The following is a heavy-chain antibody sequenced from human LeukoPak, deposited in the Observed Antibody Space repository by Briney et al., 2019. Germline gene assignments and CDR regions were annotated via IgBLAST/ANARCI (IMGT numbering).Heavy chain of an antibody. J-gene: IGHJ6*02. CDR1: GFTFGSYG. CDR3: AKERLPYSYYCYGMDV. CDR2: ISYDGGNK. V-gene: IGHV3-30*18. Sequence: PGGSLRLSCAASGFTFGSYGMHWVRQAPGKGLEWVAVISYDGGNKYYADSVKGRFTISRDNSKKTLYLQMNSLRAEDTAVYYCAKERLPYSYYCYGMDVWGQGTTVTVSS. D-gene: IGHD4-11*01.